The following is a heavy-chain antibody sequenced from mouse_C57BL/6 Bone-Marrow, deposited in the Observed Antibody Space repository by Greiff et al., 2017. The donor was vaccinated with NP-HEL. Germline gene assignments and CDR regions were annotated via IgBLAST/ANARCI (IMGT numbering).Heavy chain of an antibody. D-gene: IGHD1-2*01. CDR3: AKGYYGPWFAY. CDR2: INPNNGGT. J-gene: IGHJ3*01. CDR1: GYTFTDYY. V-gene: IGHV1-26*01. Sequence: VQLQQSGPELVKPGASVKISCKASGYTFTDYYMNWVKQSHGKSLEWIGDINPNNGGTSYNQKFKGKATLTVDKSSSTAYMELRSLTSEDSAVYYCAKGYYGPWFAYWGQGTLVTVSA.